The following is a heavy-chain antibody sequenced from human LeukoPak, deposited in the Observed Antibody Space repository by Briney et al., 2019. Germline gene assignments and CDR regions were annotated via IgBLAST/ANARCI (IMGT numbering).Heavy chain of an antibody. CDR2: ISAYNGNT. D-gene: IGHD2/OR15-2a*01. J-gene: IGHJ3*02. CDR3: AREEYCNSTTCYKAFDI. Sequence: ASVKVSCKASGYTFTSYGISWVRQAPGQGLEWMGWISAYNGNTYSAQNLQGRVTMTTDTSTSTAYMELRSLGSDDTAVYYCAREEYCNSTTCYKAFDIWGQGTMVTVSS. CDR1: GYTFTSYG. V-gene: IGHV1-18*01.